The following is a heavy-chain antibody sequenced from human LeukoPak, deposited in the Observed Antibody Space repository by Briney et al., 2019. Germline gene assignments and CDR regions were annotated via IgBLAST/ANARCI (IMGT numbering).Heavy chain of an antibody. CDR1: GGSISSSSYY. CDR3: AREPSPPWSRGRFDP. D-gene: IGHD3-16*01. CDR2: INHSGST. J-gene: IGHJ5*02. Sequence: SETLSLTCTVSGGSISSSSYYWSWIRQPPGKGLEWIGEINHSGSTNYNPSLKSRVTISVDTSKNQFSLKLSSVTAADTAVYYCAREPSPPWSRGRFDPWGQGTLVTVSS. V-gene: IGHV4-39*07.